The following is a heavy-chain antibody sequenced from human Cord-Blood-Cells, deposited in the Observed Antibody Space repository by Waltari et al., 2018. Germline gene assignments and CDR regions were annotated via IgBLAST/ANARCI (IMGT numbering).Heavy chain of an antibody. V-gene: IGHV5-51*01. J-gene: IGHJ6*02. Sequence: VQLVQSGAVVTKPGASLKISCKGSGYTFTSYWHGWVSQMPGKGLEWMGISYPGDSDTRYSPSFQGQVTISADKSISTAYLQWSSLKASDTAMYYCARPSYYYYYYGMDVWGQGTTVTVSS. CDR3: ARPSYYYYYYGMDV. CDR2: SYPGDSDT. CDR1: GYTFTSYW. D-gene: IGHD1-26*01.